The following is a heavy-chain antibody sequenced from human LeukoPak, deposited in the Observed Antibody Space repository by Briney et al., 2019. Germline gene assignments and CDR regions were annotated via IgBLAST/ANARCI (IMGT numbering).Heavy chain of an antibody. Sequence: SETLSLTCAVYGGSFSGYYWSWIRQPPGKGLEWIGEINHSGSTNYIPSLKSRVTISVDTSKNQFSLKLSSVTAADTAVYYCARGGWYCSSTSCHKALYYMDVWGKGTTVTVSS. V-gene: IGHV4-34*01. CDR2: INHSGST. D-gene: IGHD2-2*02. J-gene: IGHJ6*03. CDR3: ARGGWYCSSTSCHKALYYMDV. CDR1: GGSFSGYY.